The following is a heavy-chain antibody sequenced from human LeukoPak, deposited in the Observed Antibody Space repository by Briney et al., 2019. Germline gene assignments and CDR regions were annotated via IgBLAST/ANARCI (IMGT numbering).Heavy chain of an antibody. CDR3: ARDLDYGGNSVSAFDI. CDR2: IWYDGSNK. D-gene: IGHD4-23*01. V-gene: IGHV3-33*01. J-gene: IGHJ3*02. Sequence: GRSLRLSCAASGFTFSSYGMHWVRQAPGKGLEWVAVIWYDGSNKYYADSVKGRFTISRDNAKNSLYLQMNSLRAEDTALYYCARDLDYGGNSVSAFDIWGQGTMVTVSS. CDR1: GFTFSSYG.